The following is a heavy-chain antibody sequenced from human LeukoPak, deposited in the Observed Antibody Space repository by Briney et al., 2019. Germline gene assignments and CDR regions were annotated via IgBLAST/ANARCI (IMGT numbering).Heavy chain of an antibody. J-gene: IGHJ6*02. CDR2: IYYSGTT. CDR3: ARGRSNYYGMDV. Sequence: PSETLSLTCSVSGGSISISSYYWGWIRQPPGKGLEWIGSIYYSGTTYYNPSLKSRVTISVDTSKNQFSLKVSSVTAADTAVYYCARGRSNYYGMDVWGQGTTVTVSS. V-gene: IGHV4-39*07. CDR1: GGSISISSYY. D-gene: IGHD1-26*01.